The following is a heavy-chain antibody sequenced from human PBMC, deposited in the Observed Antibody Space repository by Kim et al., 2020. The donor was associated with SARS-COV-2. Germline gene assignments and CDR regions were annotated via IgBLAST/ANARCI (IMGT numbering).Heavy chain of an antibody. CDR1: GFTFSSYS. CDR2: ISSSSSYI. Sequence: GGSLRLSCAASGFTFSSYSMNWVRQAPGKGLEWSSSISSSSSYIYYADSGKGRFTISRDNARASLYLQMNSLIAEDTAVYYCARVLTSGWSYFDYWGQGPLVTVSS. V-gene: IGHV3-21*04. D-gene: IGHD6-19*01. CDR3: ARVLTSGWSYFDY. J-gene: IGHJ4*02.